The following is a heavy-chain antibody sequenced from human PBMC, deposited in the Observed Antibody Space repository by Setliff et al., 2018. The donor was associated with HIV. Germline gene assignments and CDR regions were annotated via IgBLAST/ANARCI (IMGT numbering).Heavy chain of an antibody. V-gene: IGHV4-39*01. D-gene: IGHD5-12*01. Sequence: SETLSLTCTVSGGSISSSSYYWGWIRQPPGKGLEWIGGIYYSGSTYYNPSLKSRVTISVDTSKNQFSLKLSSVTAADTAVYYCARHRFAVEMATITVDYYYYYMDVWGKGTTVTVSS. CDR1: GGSISSSSYY. CDR2: IYYSGST. CDR3: ARHRFAVEMATITVDYYYYYMDV. J-gene: IGHJ6*03.